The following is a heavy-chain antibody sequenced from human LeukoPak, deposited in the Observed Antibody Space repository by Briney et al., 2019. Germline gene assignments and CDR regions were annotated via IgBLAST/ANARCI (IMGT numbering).Heavy chain of an antibody. CDR1: GGSISSSSYY. CDR2: IYYSGST. D-gene: IGHD3-22*01. J-gene: IGHJ5*02. Sequence: SETVSLTCTVSGGSISSSSYYWGWIRQPPGKGLEWIGSIYYSGSTYYNPSLKSRVTISVDTSKNQFSLKLSSVTAADTAVYYCARCSTSSGHSVEWLDPWPQGTLVTVSS. V-gene: IGHV4-39*01. CDR3: ARCSTSSGHSVEWLDP.